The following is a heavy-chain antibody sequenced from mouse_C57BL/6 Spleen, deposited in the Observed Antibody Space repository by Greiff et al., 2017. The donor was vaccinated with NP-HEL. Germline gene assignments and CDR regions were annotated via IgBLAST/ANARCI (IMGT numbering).Heavy chain of an antibody. D-gene: IGHD1-1*01. V-gene: IGHV1-26*01. Sequence: EVQLQQSGPELVKPGASVKISCKASGYTFTDYYMNWVKQSPGKSLEWIGDINPNNGGTSYNQKFKGKATLTVDKSSSTAYMELRSLTSEDSAVYYCARGGYYGLYYAMDYWGQGTSVTVSS. J-gene: IGHJ4*01. CDR1: GYTFTDYY. CDR3: ARGGYYGLYYAMDY. CDR2: INPNNGGT.